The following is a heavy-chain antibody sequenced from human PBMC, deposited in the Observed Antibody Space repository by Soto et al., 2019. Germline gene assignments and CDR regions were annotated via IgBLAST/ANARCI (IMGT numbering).Heavy chain of an antibody. D-gene: IGHD2-2*01. CDR1: GGSFSGYY. CDR3: ARAHQLLPNWFDP. V-gene: IGHV4-34*01. CDR2: INHSGST. Sequence: SETLSLTCAVYGGSFSGYYWSWIRQPPGKGLEWIGEINHSGSTNYNPSLKSRVTISVDTSKNQFSLKLSSVTAADTAVYYCARAHQLLPNWFDPWGQGTLVTVSS. J-gene: IGHJ5*02.